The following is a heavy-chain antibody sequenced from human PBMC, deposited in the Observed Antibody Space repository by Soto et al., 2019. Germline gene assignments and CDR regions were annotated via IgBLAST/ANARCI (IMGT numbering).Heavy chain of an antibody. CDR2: ISSSSSYI. CDR3: ARSPRDYSSSYLVDY. D-gene: IGHD6-6*01. Sequence: GGSLRLSCAASGFTFSSYSMNWVRQAPGKGLEWVSSISSSSSYIYYADSVKGRFTISRDNAKNSLYLQMNSLRAEDTAVYYCARSPRDYSSSYLVDYWGQGTLVTVSS. V-gene: IGHV3-21*01. J-gene: IGHJ4*02. CDR1: GFTFSSYS.